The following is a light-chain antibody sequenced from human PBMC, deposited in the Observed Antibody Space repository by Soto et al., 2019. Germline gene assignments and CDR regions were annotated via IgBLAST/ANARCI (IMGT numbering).Light chain of an antibody. CDR3: QVYDYISAGFT. CDR1: QDIRQY. J-gene: IGKJ3*01. CDR2: DAS. V-gene: IGKV1-33*01. Sequence: DIQMTQSPSSLSASIGDRVTITCQASQDIRQYLNWYQQKPGKAPKLLIYDASRLATGVPSRFRGSGSGTDFTFTVSSLQPEDIETYYCQVYDYISAGFTFGHGTKVDLK.